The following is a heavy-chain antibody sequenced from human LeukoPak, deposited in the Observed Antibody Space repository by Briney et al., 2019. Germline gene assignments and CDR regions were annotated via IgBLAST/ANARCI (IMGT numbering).Heavy chain of an antibody. D-gene: IGHD2-2*02. CDR3: ARDLAGQYCSSTTYCTFIRDTYFDY. Sequence: ASVEVSCKASGYTFTSYYMHWVRQAPGQGLEWMGIINPSGSSTSYAQKFQGRVTMTRDTSTSTVYMELSSLRSEDTAVYYCARDLAGQYCSSTTYCTFIRDTYFDYWGQGTLVTVSS. V-gene: IGHV1-46*01. CDR1: GYTFTSYY. J-gene: IGHJ4*02. CDR2: INPSGSST.